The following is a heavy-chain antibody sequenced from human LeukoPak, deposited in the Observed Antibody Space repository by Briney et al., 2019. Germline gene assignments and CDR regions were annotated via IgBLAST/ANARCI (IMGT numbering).Heavy chain of an antibody. Sequence: GGSLRLSCAASGFIFSDYYMSWIRQATGEGLEFVSYISSDGTANYYADSVKGGFTISGDNAQNSVYLEMTNLRAEDTAVYYCVREFWYRFDNWGQGTVVTVS. J-gene: IGHJ4*02. CDR1: GFIFSDYY. V-gene: IGHV3-11*04. CDR2: ISSDGTAN. D-gene: IGHD6-13*01. CDR3: VREFWYRFDN.